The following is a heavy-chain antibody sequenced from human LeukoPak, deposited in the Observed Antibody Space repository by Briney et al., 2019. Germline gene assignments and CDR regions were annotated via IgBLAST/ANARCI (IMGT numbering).Heavy chain of an antibody. Sequence: GGSLRLSCAASGFTFSSYAMSWVRQAPGKGLEWVGRIKSKTDGGTTDYAAPVKGRFTISRDDSKNTLYLQMNSLKTEDTAVYYCTPELRWTRTDFDYWGQGTLVTVSS. CDR3: TPELRWTRTDFDY. CDR2: IKSKTDGGTT. J-gene: IGHJ4*02. V-gene: IGHV3-15*01. D-gene: IGHD4-23*01. CDR1: GFTFSSYA.